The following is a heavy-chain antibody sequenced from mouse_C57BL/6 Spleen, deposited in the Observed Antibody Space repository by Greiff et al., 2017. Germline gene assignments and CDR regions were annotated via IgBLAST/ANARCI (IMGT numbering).Heavy chain of an antibody. CDR1: GNTFTSYW. CDR3: ARRGHSNSFYWYFDV. V-gene: IGHV1-50*01. J-gene: IGHJ1*03. D-gene: IGHD2-5*01. CDR2: IDPSDSYT. Sequence: QVQLQQPGAELVKPGASVKLSCKASGNTFTSYWMQWVKQRPGQGLVWIGEIDPSDSYTNYNQKFKGKATLTVDTSASTAYMQLSSRTSEDSAVYYCARRGHSNSFYWYFDVWGTGTTVTVSS.